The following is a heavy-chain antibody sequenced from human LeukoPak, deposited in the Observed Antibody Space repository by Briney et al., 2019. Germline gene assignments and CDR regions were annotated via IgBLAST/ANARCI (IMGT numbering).Heavy chain of an antibody. J-gene: IGHJ4*02. CDR2: IYYSGST. Sequence: SETLSLTCTVSGGSISSYYWSWIRQPPGKGLEWIEYIYYSGSTNYNPSLKSRVTISLDTSRNQFSLKLNSVTAADTAVYYCARVPTVTFFDYWGQGTLVTVSS. CDR1: GGSISSYY. CDR3: ARVPTVTFFDY. V-gene: IGHV4-59*08. D-gene: IGHD4-17*01.